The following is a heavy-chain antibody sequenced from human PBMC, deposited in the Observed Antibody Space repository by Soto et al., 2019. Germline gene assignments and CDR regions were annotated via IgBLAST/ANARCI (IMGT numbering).Heavy chain of an antibody. D-gene: IGHD1-26*01. V-gene: IGHV3-74*01. CDR3: AKGSYSGIYSDFDY. CDR2: INSDGSST. Sequence: WGSLGLSCAASGFTFSNYWMHWVRQAPGRGLVWVSRINSDGSSTTFADSVRGRFTISRDNSKNTLYLQMNSLRAEDTAVYYCAKGSYSGIYSDFDYWGQGTLVTVSS. CDR1: GFTFSNYW. J-gene: IGHJ4*02.